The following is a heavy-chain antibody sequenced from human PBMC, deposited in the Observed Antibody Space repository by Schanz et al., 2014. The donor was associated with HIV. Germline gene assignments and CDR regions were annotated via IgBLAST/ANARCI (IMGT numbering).Heavy chain of an antibody. CDR2: ICGSGNTI. V-gene: IGHV3-48*03. CDR1: TFTFNNYD. CDR3: ARTDYYDTRGFGD. Sequence: VQLVGSGGGVVQPGRSLRLSWAASTFTFNNYDMTWVRPAPGKGVEWVSYICGSGNTIYYADSVKGRFTVSRDNAKNSLYLHMNSLRAEDTAVYYCARTDYYDTRGFGDWGRGTLVTVSS. D-gene: IGHD3-22*01. J-gene: IGHJ4*02.